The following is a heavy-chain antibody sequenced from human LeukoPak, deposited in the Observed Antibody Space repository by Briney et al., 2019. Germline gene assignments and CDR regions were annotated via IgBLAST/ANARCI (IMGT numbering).Heavy chain of an antibody. CDR2: INSDGSST. Sequence: QPGGSLRLSCATSGFTFSSYWMYWVRQAPGKGLVWVSRINSDGSSTSYADSVKGRFTISRDNAKNTLYVQMNSLRAEDMAVYYCAGSLFSNWYFDLWGRGTLVTVSS. D-gene: IGHD3-10*02. J-gene: IGHJ2*01. CDR3: AGSLFSNWYFDL. V-gene: IGHV3-74*01. CDR1: GFTFSSYW.